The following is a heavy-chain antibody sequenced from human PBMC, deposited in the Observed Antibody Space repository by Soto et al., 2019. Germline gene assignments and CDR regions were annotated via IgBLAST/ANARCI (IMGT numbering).Heavy chain of an antibody. J-gene: IGHJ6*02. V-gene: IGHV5-10-1*01. CDR1: GYTFATYW. CDR2: IDPSDSYT. Sequence: PGESLKISCKGSGYTFATYWISWVRQTPGKGLEWMGRIDPSDSYTNYNPSFQGHVTISGDKSINTAYLQWSSLKASDTAMYYCARLVNPYSSDSYGVDVWGQGTTVTVSS. CDR3: ARLVNPYSSDSYGVDV. D-gene: IGHD6-19*01.